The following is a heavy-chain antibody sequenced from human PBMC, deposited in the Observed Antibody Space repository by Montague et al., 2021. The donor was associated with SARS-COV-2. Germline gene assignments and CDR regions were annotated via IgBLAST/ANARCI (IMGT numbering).Heavy chain of an antibody. D-gene: IGHD6-13*01. V-gene: IGHV4-4*07. CDR2: VSASGST. CDR3: ARDVVAAPGTFDY. CDR1: GDSISYFY. J-gene: IGHJ4*02. Sequence: SETLSLTCTVSGDSISYFYWSWIRQPAGNGLEWIGRVSASGSTNYNPSLNSRVTMSVDTSKKQFSLRLSPVTAADTAVYYCARDVVAAPGTFDYWGQGTLVTVSS.